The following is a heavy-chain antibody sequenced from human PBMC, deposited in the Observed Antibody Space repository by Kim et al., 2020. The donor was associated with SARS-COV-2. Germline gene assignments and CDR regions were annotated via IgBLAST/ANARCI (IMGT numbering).Heavy chain of an antibody. Sequence: SETLSLTCAVYGGSFSGYYWSWIRQPPGKGLEWIGEINHSGSTNYNPSLKSRVTISVDTSKNQFSLKLSSVTAADTAVYYCARGGERGRNDYWGQGTLVTVSS. CDR1: GGSFSGYY. J-gene: IGHJ4*02. D-gene: IGHD3-10*01. CDR3: ARGGERGRNDY. CDR2: INHSGST. V-gene: IGHV4-34*01.